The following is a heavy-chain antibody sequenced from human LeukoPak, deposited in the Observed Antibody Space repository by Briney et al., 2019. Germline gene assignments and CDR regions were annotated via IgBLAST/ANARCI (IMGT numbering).Heavy chain of an antibody. CDR3: ARDQQVGTFDY. V-gene: IGHV3-33*01. Sequence: GRSLRLSCSAXGXXXXXXXXXXXXXAPGXXXXXVXXIGYXGSTEXXADSVKGRFTISKDNSKNTLYLEMNSLRADDTXVXYCARDQQVGTFDYWGQGTLVTVSS. CDR1: GXXXXXXX. J-gene: IGHJ4*02. CDR2: IGYXGSTE. D-gene: IGHD2-21*02.